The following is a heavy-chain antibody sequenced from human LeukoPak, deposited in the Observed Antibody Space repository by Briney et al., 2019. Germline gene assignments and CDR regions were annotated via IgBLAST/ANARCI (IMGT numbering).Heavy chain of an antibody. CDR3: AAYGSGAA. V-gene: IGHV3-53*01. D-gene: IGHD6-19*01. CDR1: GFTVSSNY. Sequence: GGSLRLSCAASGFTVSSNYMSWVRQAPGKGLEWVSTISKGGTTTYYADSVRGRFTVSRDNSKDTMYLNMKNLRAEDTAVYYCAAYGSGAAGGPGTLVTVSA. J-gene: IGHJ4*02. CDR2: ISKGGTTT.